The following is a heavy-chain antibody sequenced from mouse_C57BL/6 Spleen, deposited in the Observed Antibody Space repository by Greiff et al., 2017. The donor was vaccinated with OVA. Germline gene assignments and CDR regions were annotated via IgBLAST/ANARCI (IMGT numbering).Heavy chain of an antibody. J-gene: IGHJ2*01. CDR2: IDPSDSYT. CDR1: GYTFTSYW. Sequence: QVQLKQPGAELVMPGASVKLSCKASGYTFTSYWMHWVKQRPGQGLEWIGEIDPSDSYTNYNQKFKGKSTLTVDKSSSTAYMQLSSLTSEDSAVYYGARITTVVAPHFDYWGQGTTLTVSS. V-gene: IGHV1-69*01. CDR3: ARITTVVAPHFDY. D-gene: IGHD1-1*01.